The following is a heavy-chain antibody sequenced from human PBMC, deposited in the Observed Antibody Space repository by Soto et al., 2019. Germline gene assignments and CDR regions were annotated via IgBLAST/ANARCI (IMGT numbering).Heavy chain of an antibody. J-gene: IGHJ6*02. CDR2: IYYSGST. CDR1: GGSVSSGSYY. D-gene: IGHD2-15*01. CDR3: ARDIWGYCSGGSCYSNYYYGMDV. V-gene: IGHV4-61*01. Sequence: LSLTCTVSGGSVSSGSYYWSWIRQPPGKGLEWIGYIYYSGSTNYNPSLKSRVTISVDTSKNQFSLKLSSVTAADTAVYYCARDIWGYCSGGSCYSNYYYGMDVWGQGTTVTVSS.